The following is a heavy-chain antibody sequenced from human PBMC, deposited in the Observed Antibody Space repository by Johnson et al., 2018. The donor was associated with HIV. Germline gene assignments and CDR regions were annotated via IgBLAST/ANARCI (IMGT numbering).Heavy chain of an antibody. CDR1: EFTVNTNY. Sequence: VQLVESGGGLVQPGGSLRLSCAASEFTVNTNYITWVRQAPGKGLEWVSVIFSGGITYYADSVRGRFTISRDNSKNTLYLQINSLRAEDTAVYYCARACRDGYTCDAFDIWGQGTMVTVSS. CDR3: ARACRDGYTCDAFDI. J-gene: IGHJ3*02. V-gene: IGHV3-66*01. D-gene: IGHD5-24*01. CDR2: IFSGGIT.